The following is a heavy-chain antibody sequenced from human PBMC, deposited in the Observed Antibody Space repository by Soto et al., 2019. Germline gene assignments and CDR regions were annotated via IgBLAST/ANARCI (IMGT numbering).Heavy chain of an antibody. Sequence: SVKVSWKASGGTFSSYAISWVRQAPGQGLEWMGGIIPIFGTANYAQKFQGRVTITADESTSTAYMVLSSLRSEDTAVYYCARTLIAAAGPFDYWGQGTLVTVSS. CDR2: IIPIFGTA. CDR3: ARTLIAAAGPFDY. CDR1: GGTFSSYA. D-gene: IGHD6-13*01. J-gene: IGHJ4*02. V-gene: IGHV1-69*13.